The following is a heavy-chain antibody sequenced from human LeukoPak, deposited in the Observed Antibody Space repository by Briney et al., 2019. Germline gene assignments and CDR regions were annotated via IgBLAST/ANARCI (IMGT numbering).Heavy chain of an antibody. CDR2: ISAYNGNT. J-gene: IGHJ4*02. D-gene: IGHD2-2*02. V-gene: IGHV1-18*01. Sequence: GASVKVSCKDSGYTFTSYGISWVRQAPGQGLEWMGWISAYNGNTNYAQKLQGRVTMTTDTSTSTAYTELRSLRSDDTAVYYCARDRGDIVVVPAAIGGYWGQGTLVTVSS. CDR1: GYTFTSYG. CDR3: ARDRGDIVVVPAAIGGY.